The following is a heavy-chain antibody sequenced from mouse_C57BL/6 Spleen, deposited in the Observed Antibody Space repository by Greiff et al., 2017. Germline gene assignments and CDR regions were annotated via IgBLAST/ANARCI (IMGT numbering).Heavy chain of an antibody. CDR1: GYTFTSYW. Sequence: VQLQQPGAELVMPGASVKLSCKASGYTFTSYWMHWVKQRPGQGLEWIGEIDPSDSYTNYNQKFKGKSTLTVDKSSSTAYMQLSSQTSEDSAVYYCAREAPTYYFDYWGQGTTLTVSS. J-gene: IGHJ2*01. D-gene: IGHD2-10*01. V-gene: IGHV1-69*01. CDR2: IDPSDSYT. CDR3: AREAPTYYFDY.